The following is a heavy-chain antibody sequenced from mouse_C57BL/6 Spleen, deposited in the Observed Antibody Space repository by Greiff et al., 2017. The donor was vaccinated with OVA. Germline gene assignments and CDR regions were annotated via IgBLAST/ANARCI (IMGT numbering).Heavy chain of an antibody. D-gene: IGHD2-1*01. CDR1: GFSLTSYG. J-gene: IGHJ3*01. CDR2: IWSGGST. Sequence: QVQLKESGPGLVQPSQSLSITCTVSGFSLTSYGVHWVRQSPGKGLEWLGVIWSGGSTDYYAAFLSRLSITKDNSKSQVFFKMTSLQADDTAIYYCAKVGLYGNYSFAYWGQGTLVTVSA. V-gene: IGHV2-5*01. CDR3: AKVGLYGNYSFAY.